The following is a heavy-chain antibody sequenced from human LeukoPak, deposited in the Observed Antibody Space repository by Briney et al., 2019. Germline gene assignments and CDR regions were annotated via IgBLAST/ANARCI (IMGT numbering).Heavy chain of an antibody. D-gene: IGHD2-2*01. CDR1: GFTFSSYA. CDR3: AKDLGYCSSTSCFFDY. V-gene: IGHV3-23*01. CDR2: ISGSGGST. Sequence: GGSLRLSCAASGFTFSSYAMSWVRQAPGKGLEWFSAISGSGGSTYYADSVKGRFTISRDNSKNTLYLQMNSLRAEDTAVYYCAKDLGYCSSTSCFFDYWGQGTLVTVSS. J-gene: IGHJ4*02.